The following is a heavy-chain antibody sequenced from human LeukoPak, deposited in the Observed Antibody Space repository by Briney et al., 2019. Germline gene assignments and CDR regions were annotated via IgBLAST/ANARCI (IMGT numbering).Heavy chain of an antibody. Sequence: PGGSLRLSCAASGFTFRSYWMSWVRQAPGKGLEWVSVIYSGGSTYYADSVKGRFTISRDNSKNTLYLQMNSLRAEDTAVYYCARPFDYGRPRGDYWGQGTLVTVSS. V-gene: IGHV3-66*04. D-gene: IGHD4-17*01. CDR2: IYSGGST. CDR1: GFTFRSYW. J-gene: IGHJ4*02. CDR3: ARPFDYGRPRGDY.